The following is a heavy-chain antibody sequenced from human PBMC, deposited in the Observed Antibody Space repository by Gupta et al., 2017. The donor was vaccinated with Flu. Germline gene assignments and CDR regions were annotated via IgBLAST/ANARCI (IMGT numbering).Heavy chain of an antibody. CDR3: AESEASGNYDFDY. CDR2: ISGSGGST. Sequence: EVQLLESGGGLVQPGGSLRLSCAASGVTFSSYDMSWVRQAPGKGLEWVSGISGSGGSTYYADSVKGRFSISRDNSKNTLYLQMNSLRAEDTAVYYCAESEASGNYDFDYWGQGTLVTVSS. D-gene: IGHD1-26*01. V-gene: IGHV3-23*01. CDR1: GVTFSSYD. J-gene: IGHJ4*02.